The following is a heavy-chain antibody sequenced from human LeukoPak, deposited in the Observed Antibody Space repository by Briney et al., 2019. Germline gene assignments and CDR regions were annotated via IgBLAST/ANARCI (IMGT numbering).Heavy chain of an antibody. CDR3: ASGRAVAGAMDFDY. D-gene: IGHD6-19*01. V-gene: IGHV4-59*01. CDR2: IYYSGST. CDR1: GGSISSYY. J-gene: IGHJ4*02. Sequence: SETLSLTCTVSGGSISSYYWSWIRQPPGEGLEWIGYIYYSGSTNYNPSLKSRVTISVDTSKNQFSLKLSSVTAADTAVYYCASGRAVAGAMDFDYWGQGTLVTVSS.